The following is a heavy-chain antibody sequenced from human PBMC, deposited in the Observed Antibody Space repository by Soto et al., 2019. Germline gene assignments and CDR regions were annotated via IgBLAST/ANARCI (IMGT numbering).Heavy chain of an antibody. CDR1: GFTFSSYA. J-gene: IGHJ5*02. CDR3: ARDMGYYYDSSGPGWFDP. Sequence: SLRLSCAASGFTFSSYAMHWVRQAPGKGLEWVAVISYDGSNKYYADSVKGRFTISRDNSKNSLYLQMNSLRAEDTAVYYCARDMGYYYDSSGPGWFDPWGQGTLVTVSS. D-gene: IGHD3-22*01. CDR2: ISYDGSNK. V-gene: IGHV3-30-3*01.